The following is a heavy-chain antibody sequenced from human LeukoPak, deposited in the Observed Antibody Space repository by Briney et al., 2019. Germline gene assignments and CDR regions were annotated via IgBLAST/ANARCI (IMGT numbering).Heavy chain of an antibody. D-gene: IGHD3-22*01. J-gene: IGHJ4*02. CDR2: IWYDGSNK. CDR3: ARARGVSTGYRPIDY. Sequence: GGSLRLSCAASGFTFSTSGMHWVRQATGKGLEWEAVIWYDGSNKHYAESVKGRFSISRDNSKSTLYLQMNSLRAEDTAVYYCARARGVSTGYRPIDYWGQGTLVTVSS. V-gene: IGHV3-33*01. CDR1: GFTFSTSG.